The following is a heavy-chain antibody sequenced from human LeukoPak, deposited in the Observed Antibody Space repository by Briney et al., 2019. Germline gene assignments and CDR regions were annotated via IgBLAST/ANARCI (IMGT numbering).Heavy chain of an antibody. J-gene: IGHJ4*02. V-gene: IGHV3-30-3*01. D-gene: IGHD2-8*02. Sequence: PGRSLRLSCAASGFTFSSYAMHWVRQAPGKGLEWVAVISYDGSNKYYADSVKGRFTISRDNSKNTLYLQMNSLRAEDTGVYYCVRAPATNEWRCMDYWGQGTLVTVSS. CDR2: ISYDGSNK. CDR3: VRAPATNEWRCMDY. CDR1: GFTFSSYA.